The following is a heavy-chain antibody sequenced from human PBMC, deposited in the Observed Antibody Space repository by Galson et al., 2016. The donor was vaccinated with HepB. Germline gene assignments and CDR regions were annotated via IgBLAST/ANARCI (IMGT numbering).Heavy chain of an antibody. CDR1: GYTLTTYA. CDR3: ARARYSSDAHPWYYFDY. V-gene: IGHV7-4-1*02. D-gene: IGHD6-19*01. J-gene: IGHJ4*02. Sequence: SCKASGYTLTTYAMNWVRQAPGQGLEWMGWINTNTGNPTYAQGFTGRLVCSLDTSVSTAYLHMIGLRAEDTAVYYCARARYSSDAHPWYYFDYWGQGILVSVSA. CDR2: INTNTGNP.